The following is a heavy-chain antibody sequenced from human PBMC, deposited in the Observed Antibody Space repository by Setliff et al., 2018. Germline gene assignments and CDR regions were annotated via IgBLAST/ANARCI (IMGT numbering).Heavy chain of an antibody. J-gene: IGHJ5*02. CDR1: GFTFGDYA. CDR2: IRSKAYGGTT. Sequence: GGSLRLSCTASGFTFGDYAMSWVRQAPGKGLEWVGFIRSKAYGGTTEYAASVKGRFTISRDDSKSIAYLQMNSLKTEDTAVYYCTRDLVIHNWFDPWGQGTLVTVSS. D-gene: IGHD2-21*01. V-gene: IGHV3-49*04. CDR3: TRDLVIHNWFDP.